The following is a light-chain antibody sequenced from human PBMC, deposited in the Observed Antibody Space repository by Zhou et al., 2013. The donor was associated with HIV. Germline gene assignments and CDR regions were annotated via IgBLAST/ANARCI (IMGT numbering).Light chain of an antibody. V-gene: IGKV3-15*01. Sequence: EIIMTQSPAALSVSPGEAVTLSCRASQNVNINLAWYQKKPGQTPRLLIYRASTKAAGIPGRFGGSGSGTDFTLTISALQSEDFAVYYCQQFHLPPFTFGPGTKV. J-gene: IGKJ3*01. CDR1: QNVNIN. CDR3: QQFHLPPFT. CDR2: RAS.